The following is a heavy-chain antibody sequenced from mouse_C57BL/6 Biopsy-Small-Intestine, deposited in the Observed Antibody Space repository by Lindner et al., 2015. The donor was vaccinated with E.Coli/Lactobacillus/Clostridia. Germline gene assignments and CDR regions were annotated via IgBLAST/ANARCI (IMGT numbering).Heavy chain of an antibody. J-gene: IGHJ1*03. CDR2: IYPRSGNT. V-gene: IGHV1-81*01. D-gene: IGHD1-1*01. CDR3: APKGGIYYYGSSAGYFDV. Sequence: QLQESGAELARPGASVELSCKASGYTFTSYGISWVKQRTGQGLEWIGEIYPRSGNTYYNEKFKGKATLTADKSSSTAYMELRSLTSEDSAVYFCAPKGGIYYYGSSAGYFDVWGTGTTVTVSS. CDR1: GYTFTSYG.